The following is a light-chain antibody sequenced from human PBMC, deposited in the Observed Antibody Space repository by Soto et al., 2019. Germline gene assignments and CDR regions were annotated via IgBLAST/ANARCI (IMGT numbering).Light chain of an antibody. J-gene: IGKJ1*01. CDR1: QSIGSSY. V-gene: IGKV3-20*01. Sequence: ENMLTQSPGTLSLYPGERATLSCRASQSIGSSYLAWYQQKPGHAPGLIMYGTSSRATGIPDRFSGSGSGTDFTLTISRLEPEDFAVYYCQQFGSSWLTFGQGTKVEIK. CDR3: QQFGSSWLT. CDR2: GTS.